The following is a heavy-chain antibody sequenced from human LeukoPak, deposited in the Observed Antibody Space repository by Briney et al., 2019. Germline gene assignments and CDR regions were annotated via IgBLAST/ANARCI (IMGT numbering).Heavy chain of an antibody. V-gene: IGHV1-18*01. CDR3: ARSPMYYGSSGYPGTY. CDR1: GYTFTSYG. CDR2: INAYNGNT. Sequence: ASVKVSCKASGYTFTSYGISWVRQAPGQGLEWMGWINAYNGNTNYAQKLQGRVTMTTDTSTSTAYMELRSLRSDDTAVYYCARSPMYYGSSGYPGTYWGQGTLVTVSS. J-gene: IGHJ4*02. D-gene: IGHD3-22*01.